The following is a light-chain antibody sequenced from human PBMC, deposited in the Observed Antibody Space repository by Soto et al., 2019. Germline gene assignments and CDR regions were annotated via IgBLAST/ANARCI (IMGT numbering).Light chain of an antibody. Sequence: EIVLTQSPGTLSLSPGERATLSCRASQTVRTNYLAWFQHKPGQAHRLLIYGASSRATGIPDRFSGSGSGTDFTLTIKRLEPEDFAVYFCQQYSDSPLTFGGGTKVEIK. J-gene: IGKJ4*01. CDR3: QQYSDSPLT. CDR2: GAS. CDR1: QTVRTNY. V-gene: IGKV3-20*01.